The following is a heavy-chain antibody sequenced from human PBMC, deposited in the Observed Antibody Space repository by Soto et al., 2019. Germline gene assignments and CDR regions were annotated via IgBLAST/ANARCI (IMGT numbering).Heavy chain of an antibody. D-gene: IGHD3-10*01. J-gene: IGHJ4*02. CDR3: KRGLTSHFGYDS. CDR1: GDSISSYY. V-gene: IGHV4-59*01. Sequence: SETLSLTCSVSGDSISSYYWTWIRQSPGKGLEWVGYVFYSGATNYNPSLKSRVTISLDASKKQVSLRLTSATAADTAVYYCKRGLTSHFGYDSCGQGTLVPVSS. CDR2: VFYSGAT.